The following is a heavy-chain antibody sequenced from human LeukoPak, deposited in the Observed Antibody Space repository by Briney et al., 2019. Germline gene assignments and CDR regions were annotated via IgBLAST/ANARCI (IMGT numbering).Heavy chain of an antibody. D-gene: IGHD3-3*01. J-gene: IGHJ6*03. CDR2: ITSSSSHI. CDR3: ARDYDFWSGIRSTYYYYMDV. V-gene: IGHV3-21*01. Sequence: GGSLRLSCAASGFTFSSYNMNWVRQAPGKGLEWVSSITSSSSHIYYADSVKGRFTISRDNAKNSLYLQMNSLRAEDTAVYYCARDYDFWSGIRSTYYYYMDVWGKGTTVTVSS. CDR1: GFTFSSYN.